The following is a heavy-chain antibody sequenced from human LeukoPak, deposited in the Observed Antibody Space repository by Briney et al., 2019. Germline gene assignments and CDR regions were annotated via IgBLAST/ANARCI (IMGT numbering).Heavy chain of an antibody. CDR3: ARELPPLVKYYFDY. Sequence: GGSLRLSCAASGFIFSSYGMHWVRQAPGKGLEGVAVIWYDGSNKYYADSVKGRFTISRDNSKNTLYLQMNSLRAEDSAVYYCARELPPLVKYYFDYWGQGTLVTVSS. CDR1: GFIFSSYG. V-gene: IGHV3-33*01. D-gene: IGHD1-26*01. J-gene: IGHJ4*02. CDR2: IWYDGSNK.